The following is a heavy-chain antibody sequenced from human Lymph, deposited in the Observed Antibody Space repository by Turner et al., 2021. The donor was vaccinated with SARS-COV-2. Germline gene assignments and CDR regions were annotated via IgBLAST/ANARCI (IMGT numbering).Heavy chain of an antibody. J-gene: IGHJ2*01. V-gene: IGHV4-34*01. Sequence: QVQLQQWGAGLLKPSETLSLTCAVYGGSFSGYYWSWIRQPPGKGLEWIGEINHSGSTNYNPSLKSRVTISVDTSKKQFSLKLSSVTAADTAVYYCARVWVRWWYFDLWGRGTLGTVSS. CDR3: ARVWVRWWYFDL. D-gene: IGHD7-27*01. CDR1: GGSFSGYY. CDR2: INHSGST.